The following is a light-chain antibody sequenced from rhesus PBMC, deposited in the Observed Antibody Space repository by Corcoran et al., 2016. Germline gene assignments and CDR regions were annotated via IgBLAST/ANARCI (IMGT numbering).Light chain of an antibody. CDR1: YNDIGYYDY. CDR2: EVT. CDR3: SSYVGSNTYI. Sequence: QAGLTQPRSVSWSPGQSVTISCTGTYNDIGYYDYVSWFQQHPGAAPKLLIFEVTQRPSGVSDRFSGSKSGNTASLTISSLQAEDEADFYCSSYVGSNTYIFGAGTRLSVL. V-gene: IGLV2-32*02. J-gene: IGLJ1*01.